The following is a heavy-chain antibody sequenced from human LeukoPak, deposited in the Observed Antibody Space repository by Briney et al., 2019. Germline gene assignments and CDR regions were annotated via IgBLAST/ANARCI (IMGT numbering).Heavy chain of an antibody. D-gene: IGHD3-3*01. CDR2: FDPEDGET. J-gene: IGHJ4*02. CDR1: GYTLTELS. Sequence: ASVKVSCKVSGYTLTELSMHWVRQAPGKGLEWMGGFDPEDGETIYAQKSQGRVTMTEDTSTDTAYMELSSLRSEDTAVYYCATSPGPLYYDFWSGYLDYWGQGTLVTVSS. V-gene: IGHV1-24*01. CDR3: ATSPGPLYYDFWSGYLDY.